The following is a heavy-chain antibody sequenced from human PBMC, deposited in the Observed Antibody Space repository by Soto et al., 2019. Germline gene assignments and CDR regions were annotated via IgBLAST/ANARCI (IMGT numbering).Heavy chain of an antibody. D-gene: IGHD1-1*01. J-gene: IGHJ4*02. CDR3: ARGRGTILDPQAANEY. CDR2: INPSGGST. CDR1: GYTFTSYY. V-gene: IGHV1-46*01. Sequence: VASVKVSCKASGYTFTSYYMHWVRKPPGQGLEWMGIINPSGGSTSYAQKFQGRVTMTRDTSASTVYMELSSLRSEDTAVYYCARGRGTILDPQAANEYWGQGTLVNVSS.